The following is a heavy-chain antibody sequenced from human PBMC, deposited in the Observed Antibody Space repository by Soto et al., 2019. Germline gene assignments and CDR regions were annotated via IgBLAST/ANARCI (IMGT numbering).Heavy chain of an antibody. Sequence: GESLKISCKGSGYSFTSYWIGCVRQMPGKGLEWMGIIYPGDSDTRYSPSFQGQVTISADKSISTAYLQWSSLKASDTAMYYCARQRSGYDLGYYYYGMDVWGQGTTVTVSS. CDR2: IYPGDSDT. V-gene: IGHV5-51*01. J-gene: IGHJ6*02. D-gene: IGHD5-12*01. CDR3: ARQRSGYDLGYYYYGMDV. CDR1: GYSFTSYW.